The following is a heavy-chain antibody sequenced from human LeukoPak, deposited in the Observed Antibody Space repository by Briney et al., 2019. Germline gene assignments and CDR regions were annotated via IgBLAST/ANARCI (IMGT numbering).Heavy chain of an antibody. D-gene: IGHD1-1*01. CDR1: GYTFTSYA. CDR3: ARGLSVLNWNDLSRISGY. J-gene: IGHJ4*02. CDR2: INTNTGSP. Sequence: ASVKVSCKASGYTFTSYAMNWVRQAPGQGLEWMGWINTNTGSPTYAQGFTGRFVFSSDTSVSTAYLQISSLKAEDTAVYYCARGLSVLNWNDLSRISGYWGQGTLVTVSS. V-gene: IGHV7-4-1*02.